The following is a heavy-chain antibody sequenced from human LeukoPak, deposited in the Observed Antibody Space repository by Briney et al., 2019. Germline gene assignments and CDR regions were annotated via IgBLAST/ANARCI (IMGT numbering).Heavy chain of an antibody. J-gene: IGHJ5*02. CDR1: GGTFRTHA. CDR2: IIPIFGTP. CDR3: ARSGSSVPNNWLDT. D-gene: IGHD6-6*01. Sequence: GASMKVSCKASGGTFRTHAITWVRQAPGHGLELLGGIIPIFGTPSYVRKFQGRVTITVDDSTGTAYMEVTSLGSEDTAVYYCARSGSSVPNNWLDTWGQGTLVTVTS. V-gene: IGHV1-69*13.